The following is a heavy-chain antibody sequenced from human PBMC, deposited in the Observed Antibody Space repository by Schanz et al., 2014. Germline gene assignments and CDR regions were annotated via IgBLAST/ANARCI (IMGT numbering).Heavy chain of an antibody. D-gene: IGHD4-17*01. CDR1: GYTFISYF. CDR3: ARELRLEYYFDY. CDR2: INPTGGST. Sequence: QVQLVQSGAEVKKPGASVKVSCKASGYTFISYFIHWVRQAPGQGLEWMGIINPTGGSTSYAQRFQGRVTVTRDTSTTTVYMDLSSLISEDTAVYYCARELRLEYYFDYWGQGTQVTVSS. V-gene: IGHV1-46*01. J-gene: IGHJ4*02.